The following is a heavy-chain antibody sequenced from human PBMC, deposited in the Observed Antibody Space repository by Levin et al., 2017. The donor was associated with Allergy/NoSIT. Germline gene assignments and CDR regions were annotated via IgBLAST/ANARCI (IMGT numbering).Heavy chain of an antibody. CDR1: GFTFSSYA. V-gene: IGHV3-23*01. CDR2: ISGSGGST. J-gene: IGHJ4*02. D-gene: IGHD6-19*01. CDR3: AKDMAAVAGFPDY. Sequence: GESLKISCAASGFTFSSYAMSWVRQAPGKGLEWVSAISGSGGSTYYADSVKGRFTISRDNSKNTLYLQMNSLRAEDTAVYYCAKDMAAVAGFPDYWGQGTLVTVSS.